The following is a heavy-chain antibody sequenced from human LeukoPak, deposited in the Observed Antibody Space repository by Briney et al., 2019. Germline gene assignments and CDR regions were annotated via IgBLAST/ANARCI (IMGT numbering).Heavy chain of an antibody. D-gene: IGHD3-22*01. J-gene: IGHJ4*02. CDR1: GYTFTSYG. CDR2: ISAYNGNT. Sequence: ASLKVSCKASGYTFTSYGINWVRQAPGQGLEWMGWISAYNGNTIYAQKLQGRVAMTTDTSTSTAYMELRSLRSDDTAVYYCARIGLEGFSLEYDYYDSSGYLFDYWGQGTLVTVSS. V-gene: IGHV1-18*01. CDR3: ARIGLEGFSLEYDYYDSSGYLFDY.